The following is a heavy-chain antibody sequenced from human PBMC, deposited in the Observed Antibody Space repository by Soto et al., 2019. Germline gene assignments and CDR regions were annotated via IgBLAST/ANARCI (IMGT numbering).Heavy chain of an antibody. J-gene: IGHJ4*02. D-gene: IGHD3-22*01. CDR1: GGTFSSYA. Sequence: QVQLVQSGAEVKKPGSSVKVSCKAAGGTFSSYAISWVRQAPGQWLEWMGGIIPIFGTANYAQKFQGRVTITADESTSTAYMELSSLRSEDTAVYYCARAYDSSGPFDYWCQGTLVTVSS. V-gene: IGHV1-69*01. CDR3: ARAYDSSGPFDY. CDR2: IIPIFGTA.